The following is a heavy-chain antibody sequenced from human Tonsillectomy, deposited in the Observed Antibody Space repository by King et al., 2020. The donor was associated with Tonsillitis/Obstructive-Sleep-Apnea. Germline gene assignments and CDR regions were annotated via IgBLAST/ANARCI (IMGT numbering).Heavy chain of an antibody. Sequence: VQLVESGSELKKPGASVKISCTASGYTFTSYAMNWVRQAPGQGLEWMGWINTSTGNPTYAHGFTGRFVFSLDTSVSAAYLQINNLTAEDTAVYYCARGGLVLYGELWGPFDYWGQGTLVTVSS. CDR2: INTSTGNP. V-gene: IGHV7-4-1*02. J-gene: IGHJ4*02. D-gene: IGHD1-7*01. CDR3: ARGGLVLYGELWGPFDY. CDR1: GYTFTSYA.